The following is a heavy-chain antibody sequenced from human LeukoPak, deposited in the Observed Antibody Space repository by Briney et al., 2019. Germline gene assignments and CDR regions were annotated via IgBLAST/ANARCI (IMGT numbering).Heavy chain of an antibody. CDR1: GGSISSYY. CDR2: IYYSGST. J-gene: IGHJ4*02. V-gene: IGHV4-59*08. D-gene: IGHD2-2*01. CDR3: ARSKVVSAAVDY. Sequence: SETLSLTCTVSGGSISSYYWSWIRQPPGKGLEWIGYIYYSGSTNYNPSLKSRVTISVDTSKNQFSLKLSSVTAADTAVYYCARSKVVSAAVDYWGQGTLVTVSS.